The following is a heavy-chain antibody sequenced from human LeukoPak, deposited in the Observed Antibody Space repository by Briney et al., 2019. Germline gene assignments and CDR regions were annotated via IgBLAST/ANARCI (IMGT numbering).Heavy chain of an antibody. V-gene: IGHV4-59*11. J-gene: IGHJ3*02. Sequence: SETLSLTCTVSGGSISSHYWSWIRHPPGKALECIGYIYYSGSTNYNPSLKSRVTISVDTSKNQFSLKLSSVTAADTAVYYCARNDGSITMTVAGAFDIWGQGTMVTVSS. CDR1: GGSISSHY. D-gene: IGHD3-22*01. CDR2: IYYSGST. CDR3: ARNDGSITMTVAGAFDI.